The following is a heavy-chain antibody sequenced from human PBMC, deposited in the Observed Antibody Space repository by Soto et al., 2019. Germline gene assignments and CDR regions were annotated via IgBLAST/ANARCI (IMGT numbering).Heavy chain of an antibody. V-gene: IGHV3-74*01. D-gene: IGHD2-8*01. Sequence: EEQLVESGGGLVQPGGSLRLSCSASGFTFSSYWMHWVRQAPGKGLVWFSRISPGGSVITYADSVKGRFTISRDNAKNPLYLQMNSPRGDDTAVYYCARVPTGKYGVWNYWGQGTLVTVSS. CDR2: ISPGGSVI. CDR1: GFTFSSYW. CDR3: ARVPTGKYGVWNY. J-gene: IGHJ4*02.